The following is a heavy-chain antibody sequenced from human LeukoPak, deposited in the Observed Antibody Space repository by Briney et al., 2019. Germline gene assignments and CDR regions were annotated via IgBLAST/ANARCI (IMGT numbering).Heavy chain of an antibody. CDR3: ARVKGYDSSGPFDS. CDR1: GFTFSSYG. CDR2: ISYDGSNK. D-gene: IGHD3-22*01. V-gene: IGHV3-30*03. Sequence: GGSLRLSCAASGFTFSSYGMHWVRQAPGKGLEWVAVISYDGSNKYYADSVKGRFTISRDNSKNTLYLQMNSLRVEDTAVYYCARVKGYDSSGPFDSWGQGTLVTVSS. J-gene: IGHJ4*02.